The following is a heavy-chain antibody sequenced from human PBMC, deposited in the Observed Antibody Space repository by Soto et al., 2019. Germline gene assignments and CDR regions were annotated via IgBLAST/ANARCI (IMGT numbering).Heavy chain of an antibody. J-gene: IGHJ4*02. CDR1: GGSFSGYY. Sequence: TSETLSLTCAVYGGSFSGYYWSWIRQPPGKGLEWIGEINHSGSTNYNPSLMSRVTISVDTSKNQFSLKLSSVTAADTAVYYCARGEPMLKAVAGSSDKDGGDYWGQGTLVTVSS. CDR2: INHSGST. D-gene: IGHD6-19*01. V-gene: IGHV4-34*01. CDR3: ARGEPMLKAVAGSSDKDGGDY.